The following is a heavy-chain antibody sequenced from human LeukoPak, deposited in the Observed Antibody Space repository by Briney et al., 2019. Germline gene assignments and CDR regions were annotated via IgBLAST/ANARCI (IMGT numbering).Heavy chain of an antibody. V-gene: IGHV3-23*01. Sequence: GESLKISCAASGFMFSGYAMNWVRQAPGKGLEWVSTISFSGFRTYYADSVEDRFTISRDNSKNTVYLQMSGLRAEDTAVYYCARVTEYCSGGSCYTGDHWGQGTLVTVSS. CDR3: ARVTEYCSGGSCYTGDH. CDR2: ISFSGFRT. J-gene: IGHJ4*02. CDR1: GFMFSGYA. D-gene: IGHD2-15*01.